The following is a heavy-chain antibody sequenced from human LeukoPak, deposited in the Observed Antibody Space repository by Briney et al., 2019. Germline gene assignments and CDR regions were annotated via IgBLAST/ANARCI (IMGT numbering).Heavy chain of an antibody. CDR2: ISDNVGHT. CDR3: AKDAYLYYGMDV. V-gene: IGHV3-23*01. Sequence: GGSLRLSCAASGFTFSNDAMTWARQAPGKGLEWVSSISDNVGHTYYADSVKGRFTISRDNSKNTLYLQMNSLRAEDTAVYYCAKDAYLYYGMDVWGQGTLVTVSS. J-gene: IGHJ6*02. CDR1: GFTFSNDA.